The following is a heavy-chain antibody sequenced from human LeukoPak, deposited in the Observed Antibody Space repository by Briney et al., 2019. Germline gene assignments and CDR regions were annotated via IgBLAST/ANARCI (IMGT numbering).Heavy chain of an antibody. D-gene: IGHD3-3*01. J-gene: IGHJ4*02. CDR2: ISSSSSNI. CDR1: GFTFSSYT. V-gene: IGHV3-21*01. Sequence: GGSLRLSCAASGFTFSSYTMNWVRQAPGKGLEWVSSISSSSSNIYYADSVKGRFTISRDNAKNSLYLQMTSLRAEDTAVYYCARLSGSRLPGYWGQGTLVTVSS. CDR3: ARLSGSRLPGY.